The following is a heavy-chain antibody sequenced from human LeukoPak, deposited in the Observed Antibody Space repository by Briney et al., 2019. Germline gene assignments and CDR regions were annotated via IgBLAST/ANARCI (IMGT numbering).Heavy chain of an antibody. CDR3: ARDPGYILRYYYYYYYMDV. J-gene: IGHJ6*03. CDR2: IGTAGDT. CDR1: GFTFSSYD. D-gene: IGHD6-13*01. V-gene: IGHV3-13*01. Sequence: GGSLRLSCAASGFTFSSYDMHWARQATGKGLEWFSAIGTAGDTYYLGSVKGRFTISRENAKNSLYLQMNSLRAGDTAVYYCARDPGYILRYYYYYYYMDVWGKGTTVTVSS.